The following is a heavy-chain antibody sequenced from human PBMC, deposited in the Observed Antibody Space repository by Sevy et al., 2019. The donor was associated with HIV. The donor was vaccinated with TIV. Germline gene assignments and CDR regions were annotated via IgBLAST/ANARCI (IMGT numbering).Heavy chain of an antibody. CDR2: IYYSGST. Sequence: SETLSLTCTVSGGSISSSSYYWGWIRQPPGKGLEWIGSIYYSGSTYYNPSLKSRVTISVDTSKNQFSLRPSSVTAADTAVYYCARHAKGRITMVRGVGSNWFDPWGQGTLVTVSS. J-gene: IGHJ5*02. CDR3: ARHAKGRITMVRGVGSNWFDP. V-gene: IGHV4-39*01. D-gene: IGHD3-10*01. CDR1: GGSISSSSYY.